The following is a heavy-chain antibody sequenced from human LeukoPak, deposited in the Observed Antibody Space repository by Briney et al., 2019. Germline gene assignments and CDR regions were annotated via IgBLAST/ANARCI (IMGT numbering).Heavy chain of an antibody. J-gene: IGHJ4*02. CDR1: GFNVFRNY. CDR2: INSGGST. CDR3: ARDAIVGATNFDY. V-gene: IGHV3-53*01. Sequence: GGSLRLSCTASGFNVFRNYMNWVRQAPGKGLEWVSVINSGGSTYYADSVKGRFTISRDNAKNSLYLQMNGLRAEDTAVYYCARDAIVGATNFDYWGQGTLVTVSS. D-gene: IGHD1-26*01.